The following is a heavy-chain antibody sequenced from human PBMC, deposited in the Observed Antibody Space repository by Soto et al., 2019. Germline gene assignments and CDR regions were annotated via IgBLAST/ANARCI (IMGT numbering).Heavy chain of an antibody. J-gene: IGHJ4*02. CDR3: ARSFSFNSSGYYYSDY. CDR1: GGSFSGYY. Sequence: SETLSLTCAVYGGSFSGYYWSWIRQPPGKGLEWIGEINHSGSTNYNPSLKSRVTISVDTSKNQFSLKLSSVTAADTAVYYCARSFSFNSSGYYYSDYWGQGTLVTRLL. D-gene: IGHD3-22*01. V-gene: IGHV4-34*01. CDR2: INHSGST.